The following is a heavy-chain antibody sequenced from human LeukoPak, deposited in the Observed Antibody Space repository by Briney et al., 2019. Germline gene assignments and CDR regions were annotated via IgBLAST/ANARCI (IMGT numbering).Heavy chain of an antibody. CDR1: GFTFSSYS. CDR2: ISSSSSYI. CDR3: ARQGISGSYYYYYMDV. J-gene: IGHJ6*03. D-gene: IGHD3-10*01. V-gene: IGHV3-21*01. Sequence: GGSLRLSCAASGFTFSSYSMNWVRQAPGKWLEWVSSISSSSSYIYYADSVKGRFTISRDNAKNSLYLQMNSLRAEDTAVYYCARQGISGSYYYYYMDVWGKGTTVTVSS.